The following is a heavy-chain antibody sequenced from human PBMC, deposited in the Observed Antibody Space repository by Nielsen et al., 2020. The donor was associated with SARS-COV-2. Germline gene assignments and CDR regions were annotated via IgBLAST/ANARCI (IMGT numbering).Heavy chain of an antibody. D-gene: IGHD5-24*01. Sequence: SETLSLTCAVPGGSISIGYYSWSWIRQPPGKGLEWIGYIYQSGNAFYNPSLKSRVTISVDRSKNQLSLRLSSVTAADTAVYYCARSVAEMVRGYYMDVWGRGTTVTVSS. V-gene: IGHV4-30-2*01. CDR1: GGSISIGYYS. CDR2: IYQSGNA. CDR3: ARSVAEMVRGYYMDV. J-gene: IGHJ6*03.